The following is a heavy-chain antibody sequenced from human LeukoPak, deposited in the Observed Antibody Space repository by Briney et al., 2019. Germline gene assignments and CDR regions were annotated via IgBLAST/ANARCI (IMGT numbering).Heavy chain of an antibody. D-gene: IGHD6-19*01. J-gene: IGHJ4*02. CDR3: AKGARWDSSGWPLDY. CDR1: GFTFSNFA. V-gene: IGHV3-23*01. CDR2: ISGSGTSI. Sequence: GGSLRLSCAASGFTFSNFAVVWVRQAPGKGLEWVCAISGSGTSIYYADSVRGRFTISRDNSKSTVSLQMNSLSAEDTAVYYCAKGARWDSSGWPLDYWGQGTLVTVSS.